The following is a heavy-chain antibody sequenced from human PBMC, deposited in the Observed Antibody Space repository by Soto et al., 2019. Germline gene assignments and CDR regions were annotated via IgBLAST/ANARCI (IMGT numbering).Heavy chain of an antibody. D-gene: IGHD5-18*01. CDR2: ISGSGGST. CDR1: GFTFSSYA. V-gene: IGHV3-23*01. J-gene: IGHJ4*02. CDR3: AKYSNGYYFDY. Sequence: EVQLLESGGGLVQPGGSLRLPCAACGFTFSSYAMGWVRQAPGKGLYWVSAISGSGGSTYYADSVEGRFTISRDNSKNTVYLQMDSLRAEDTAVYYCAKYSNGYYFDYWGQGTLVTVSS.